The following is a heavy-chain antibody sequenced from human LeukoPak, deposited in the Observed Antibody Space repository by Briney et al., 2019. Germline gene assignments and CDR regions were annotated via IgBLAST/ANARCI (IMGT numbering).Heavy chain of an antibody. J-gene: IGHJ4*02. CDR2: ISSSSSYI. CDR3: ARVYDSSGYYYAY. V-gene: IGHV3-21*01. CDR1: GFTFSSHS. Sequence: GGSLRLSCAASGFTFSSHSMNWVRQAPGKGLEWVSSISSSSSYIYYADSVKGRFTISRDNAKNSLYLQMNSLRAEDTAVYYCARVYDSSGYYYAYWGQGTLVTVSS. D-gene: IGHD3-22*01.